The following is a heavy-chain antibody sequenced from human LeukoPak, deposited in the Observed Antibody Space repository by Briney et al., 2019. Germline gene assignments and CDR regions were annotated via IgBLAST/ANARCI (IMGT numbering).Heavy chain of an antibody. D-gene: IGHD6-13*01. Sequence: GGSLRLSCAASGFTFSSYSMNWVRQAPGKGLEWVSSISSSSSYIYYADSVKGRFTISRDNAKNSLYLQMNSLRAEDTAVYYCARANGYSSSWYVYYYYGMDVWGQGTTVTVSS. CDR2: ISSSSSYI. CDR3: ARANGYSSSWYVYYYYGMDV. J-gene: IGHJ6*02. CDR1: GFTFSSYS. V-gene: IGHV3-21*04.